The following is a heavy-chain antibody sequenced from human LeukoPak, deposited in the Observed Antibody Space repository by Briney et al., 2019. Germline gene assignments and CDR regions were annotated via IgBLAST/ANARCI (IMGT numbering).Heavy chain of an antibody. CDR1: GGSISSGGYY. Sequence: PSQTLSLTCTVSGGSISSGGYYWSWIRQHPGKGLEWIGYIYYSGSTYYNPSLKSRVTISVDTSKNQFSLKLSSVTAADTAVYYCATAPMDYYDSSGYYLPTYYFDYWGQGTLVTVSS. J-gene: IGHJ4*02. D-gene: IGHD3-22*01. V-gene: IGHV4-31*03. CDR2: IYYSGST. CDR3: ATAPMDYYDSSGYYLPTYYFDY.